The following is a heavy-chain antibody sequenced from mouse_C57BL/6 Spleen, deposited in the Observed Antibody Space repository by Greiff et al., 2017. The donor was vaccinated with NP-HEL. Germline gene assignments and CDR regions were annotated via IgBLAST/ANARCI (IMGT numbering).Heavy chain of an antibody. J-gene: IGHJ2*01. CDR1: GYTFTDYY. D-gene: IGHD2-4*01. V-gene: IGHV1-76*01. CDR2: IYPGSGNT. CDR3: ARSEDYPFDD. Sequence: VQLQQSGAELVRPGASVKLSCKASGYTFTDYYINWVKQRPGQGLEWIARIYPGSGNTYYNEKFKGKATLTAEKSSSTAYMQLSSLTSEDSAVYFCARSEDYPFDDWGQGTTLTVSS.